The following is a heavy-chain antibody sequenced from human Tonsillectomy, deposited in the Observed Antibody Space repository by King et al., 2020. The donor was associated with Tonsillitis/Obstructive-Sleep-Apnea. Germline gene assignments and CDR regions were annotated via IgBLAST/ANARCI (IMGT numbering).Heavy chain of an antibody. V-gene: IGHV3-48*02. CDR1: GFTYTSYS. Sequence: VQLVESGGGLVQPGGSLRLSCAASGFTYTSYSMNWVRQAPGKGLEWVSYISSTSGTIYYADSVKGRFTISRDNAKNSLYLQMNSLRDEDTAVYYCARGALLDYWGQGTLVTVSS. J-gene: IGHJ4*02. CDR3: ARGALLDY. CDR2: ISSTSGTI.